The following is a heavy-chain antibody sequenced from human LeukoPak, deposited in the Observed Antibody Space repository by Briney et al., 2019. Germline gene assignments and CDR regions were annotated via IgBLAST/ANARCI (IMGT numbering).Heavy chain of an antibody. V-gene: IGHV3-23*01. J-gene: IGHJ5*02. D-gene: IGHD1-1*01. CDR2: ISGSGGST. CDR1: GFTFSSYA. Sequence: GGSLRLSCAASGFTFSSYAMSWVRQAPGKGLEWVSAISGSGGSTYYADSVKGRFTISRDNSKNTLYLQMNSLRAEDTAVYYCAKDRYNWNDGRWFDPWGQGTLVTVSS. CDR3: AKDRYNWNDGRWFDP.